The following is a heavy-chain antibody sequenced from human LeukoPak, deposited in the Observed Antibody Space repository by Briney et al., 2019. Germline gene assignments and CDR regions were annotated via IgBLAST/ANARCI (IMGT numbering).Heavy chain of an antibody. Sequence: GGSLRPSCAASGFTFSSYAMSWVRQAPGKGLEWVSAISGSGFTYYADSVKGRFTISRDNSKNTLYLQMNSLRAEDTAVYYCARGLYSSSPWGQGTLVTVSS. CDR1: GFTFSSYA. V-gene: IGHV3-23*01. D-gene: IGHD6-6*01. CDR3: ARGLYSSSP. J-gene: IGHJ4*02. CDR2: ISGSGFT.